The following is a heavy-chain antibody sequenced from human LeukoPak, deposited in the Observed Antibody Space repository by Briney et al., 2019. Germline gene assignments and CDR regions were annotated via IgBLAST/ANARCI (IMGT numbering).Heavy chain of an antibody. D-gene: IGHD2-15*01. Sequence: GGSLRLSCGASGFTVSGKYMTWVRQAPGKGLEWVSVIYSGGSTYHADSVKGRFTISRDNSKNTLYLQMNSLRVEDTAMYYCAKEAQDCSGRGCYSSYFDFWGQGSLVTVSS. J-gene: IGHJ4*02. CDR3: AKEAQDCSGRGCYSSYFDF. CDR2: IYSGGST. CDR1: GFTVSGKY. V-gene: IGHV3-66*01.